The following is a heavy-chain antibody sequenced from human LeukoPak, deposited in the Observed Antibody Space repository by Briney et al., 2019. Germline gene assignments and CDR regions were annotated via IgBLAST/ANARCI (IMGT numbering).Heavy chain of an antibody. Sequence: GGSLRLSCAASGFTFSSYAMHWVRQAPGKGLEWVAAISYDGSKKHYADSVKGQFTISRDNSKNTFYLEMNSLRAEDTAVYYCARSRGATGYYWADYWGQGTLVTVSS. D-gene: IGHD3-22*01. J-gene: IGHJ4*02. V-gene: IGHV3-30-3*01. CDR3: ARSRGATGYYWADY. CDR1: GFTFSSYA. CDR2: ISYDGSKK.